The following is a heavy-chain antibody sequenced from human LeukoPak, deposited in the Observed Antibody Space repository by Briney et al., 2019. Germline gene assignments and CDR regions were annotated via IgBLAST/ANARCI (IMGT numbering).Heavy chain of an antibody. Sequence: PGGSLRLSCAASGFTFSSYGMHWVRQSPGKGLEWLSYITNSGRSMYYADSVKGRFTISRDNAKNSLYLQMNSLGADDAAVYYCARESSGYYGTFDYWGQGTLVTVSS. CDR2: ITNSGRSM. D-gene: IGHD3-22*01. V-gene: IGHV3-48*04. CDR1: GFTFSSYG. J-gene: IGHJ4*02. CDR3: ARESSGYYGTFDY.